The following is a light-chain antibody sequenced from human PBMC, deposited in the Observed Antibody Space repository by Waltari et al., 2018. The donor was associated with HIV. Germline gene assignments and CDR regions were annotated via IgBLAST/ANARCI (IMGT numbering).Light chain of an antibody. CDR2: LYSDGSH. V-gene: IGLV4-69*01. Sequence: QLVLTQSPSASASLGASVRITCTLSSAHCKFVVACHQQTLETGHRCLLRLYSDGSHIRGDAIPARFSVSSSGAERYLTISSLQSEDEADYYCQTWDTGIQVFGGGTKLTVL. CDR3: QTWDTGIQV. J-gene: IGLJ3*02. CDR1: SAHCKFV.